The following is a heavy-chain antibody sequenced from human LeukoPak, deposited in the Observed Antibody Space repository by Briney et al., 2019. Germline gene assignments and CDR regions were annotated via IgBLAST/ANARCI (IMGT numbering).Heavy chain of an antibody. CDR2: IYHSGST. CDR3: ARTRGGVVDAFDI. V-gene: IGHV4-38-2*01. Sequence: PSETLSLTCDVPGYSISSGYYWGWIRPSPGKGLEWIGSIYHSGSTYYNPSLKSRLTISVDTSKNKFSLRLSSVTAADTAVYYCARTRGGVVDAFDIWGQGTMVTVSS. J-gene: IGHJ3*02. D-gene: IGHD3-16*01. CDR1: GYSISSGYY.